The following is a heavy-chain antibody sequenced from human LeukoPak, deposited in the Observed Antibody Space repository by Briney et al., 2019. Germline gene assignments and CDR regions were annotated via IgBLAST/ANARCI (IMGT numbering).Heavy chain of an antibody. CDR3: ARALEPSIAVIDY. V-gene: IGHV3-21*01. CDR2: ISSSSTYI. D-gene: IGHD6-19*01. Sequence: GGSLRLSCAASGFTFNSYSMNWVRQAPGKGLDWVSSISSSSTYIYYADSVKGRFTISRDNAKNSLYLQMNSLRAEDTAVYYCARALEPSIAVIDYWGQGTLVTVSS. CDR1: GFTFNSYS. J-gene: IGHJ4*02.